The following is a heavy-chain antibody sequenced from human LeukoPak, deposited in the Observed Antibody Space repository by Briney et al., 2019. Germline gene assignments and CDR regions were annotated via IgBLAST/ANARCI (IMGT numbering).Heavy chain of an antibody. Sequence: PSETLSLTCAVYGGSFSGYYWSWIRQPPGKGLEWIGEINHSGSTNYNPSLKSRVTISVDTSKNQFSLKLSSVTAADTAVYYCARPGVYGSGTWGQGTLVTVSS. V-gene: IGHV4-34*01. CDR3: ARPGVYGSGT. CDR2: INHSGST. D-gene: IGHD3-10*01. J-gene: IGHJ5*02. CDR1: GGSFSGYY.